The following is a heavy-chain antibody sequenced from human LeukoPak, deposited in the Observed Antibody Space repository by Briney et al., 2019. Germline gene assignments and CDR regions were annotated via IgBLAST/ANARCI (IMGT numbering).Heavy chain of an antibody. V-gene: IGHV4-59*01. J-gene: IGHJ4*02. CDR1: GGSISSYY. CDR2: IYYSGST. D-gene: IGHD3-10*01. CDR3: ARGDYGSGSYYDFDY. Sequence: ETLSLTCTVSGGSISSYYWSWIRQPPGKGLEWIGYIYYSGSTNYNPSLKSRVTISVDTSKNQFSLKLSSVTAADTAVYYCARGDYGSGSYYDFDYWGQGTLVTVSS.